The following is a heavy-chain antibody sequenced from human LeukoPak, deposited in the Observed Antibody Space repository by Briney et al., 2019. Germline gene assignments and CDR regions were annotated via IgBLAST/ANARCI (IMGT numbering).Heavy chain of an antibody. CDR3: ARDEAVAGGIDY. CDR1: GFTFSSYA. Sequence: GGSLRLSCSASGFTFSSYAMHWVRQAPGKGLEYVSAISSNGGSTYYVDSVKGRFTISRDNSKNTLYLQMNSLRAEDTAVCYCARDEAVAGGIDYWGQGTLVTVSS. V-gene: IGHV3-64*04. J-gene: IGHJ4*02. D-gene: IGHD6-19*01. CDR2: ISSNGGST.